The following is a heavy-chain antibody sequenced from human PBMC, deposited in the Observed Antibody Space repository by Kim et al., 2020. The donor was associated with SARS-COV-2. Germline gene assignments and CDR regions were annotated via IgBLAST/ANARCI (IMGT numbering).Heavy chain of an antibody. CDR2: TRNKANSFTT. CDR1: GFTLSDHH. Sequence: GGSLRLSCAASGFTLSDHHMDWVRQAPWKGLEWVGRTRNKANSFTTEYAASVKGRFTISRDDSKNSLYLQMNSLRRDDTAVYYCARALYSDYVGGHWGQGTLDTVSS. CDR3: ARALYSDYVGGH. V-gene: IGHV3-72*01. J-gene: IGHJ4*02. D-gene: IGHD5-12*01.